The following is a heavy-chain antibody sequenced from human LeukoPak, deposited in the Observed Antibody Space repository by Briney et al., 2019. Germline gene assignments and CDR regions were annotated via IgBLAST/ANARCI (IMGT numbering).Heavy chain of an antibody. D-gene: IGHD7-27*01. J-gene: IGHJ4*02. CDR2: ISGSGGST. CDR1: GFTFSGSW. V-gene: IGHV3-23*01. Sequence: GGSLRLSCVASGFTFSGSWMTWVRQAPGKGLEWVSAISGSGGSTYYADSVKGRFTISRDSSRNTLYLQMNSLRAEDTAVFYCARINWGLIDYWGQGTLVTVSS. CDR3: ARINWGLIDY.